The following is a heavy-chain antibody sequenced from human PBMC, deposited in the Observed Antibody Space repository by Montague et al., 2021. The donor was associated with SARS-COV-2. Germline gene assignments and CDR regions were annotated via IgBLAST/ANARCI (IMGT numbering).Heavy chain of an antibody. V-gene: IGHV4-39*01. Sequence: SETLSLTCTVSSASISNDIYYWGWIRQPPGKGPEWIGGSRYGGTSXYXXSLKSRVTISIDTSKNQCSPTMTAVTAAGTAVYFCARQDIQLRFDLWGRGTLVTVSS. CDR2: SRYGGTS. D-gene: IGHD1-1*01. J-gene: IGHJ2*01. CDR1: SASISNDIYY. CDR3: ARQDIQLRFDL.